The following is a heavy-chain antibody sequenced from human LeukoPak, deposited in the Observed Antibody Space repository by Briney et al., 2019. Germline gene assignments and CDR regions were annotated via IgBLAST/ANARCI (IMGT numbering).Heavy chain of an antibody. CDR1: DYSISSAYY. CDR2: IYHSGST. V-gene: IGHV4-38-2*02. D-gene: IGHD3-22*01. CDR3: ARGPYSYDSSGAFDI. J-gene: IGHJ3*02. Sequence: PSETLSLTCNVSDYSISSAYYWGWIRQPPGKGLEWIGNIYHSGSTYYNPPLKSRVTISVDTSKNQFSLKLSSVTAADTAVYFCARGPYSYDSSGAFDIWGQGTMVTVSS.